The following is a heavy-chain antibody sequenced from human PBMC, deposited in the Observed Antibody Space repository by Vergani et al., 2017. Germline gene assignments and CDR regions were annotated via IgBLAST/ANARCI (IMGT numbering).Heavy chain of an antibody. D-gene: IGHD1-26*01. V-gene: IGHV4-38-2*01. CDR3: ARQQLGATRRFDP. J-gene: IGHJ5*02. Sequence: QVQLQESGPGLVKPSETLSLTCAVSGYSISSGYYWGWIRQPPGKGLEWIGSIYHSGSTYYNPSLKSRVTISVDTSKNQFSLKLSSVTAADTAVYYCARQQLGATRRFDPWGQGTLVTVSS. CDR2: IYHSGST. CDR1: GYSISSGYY.